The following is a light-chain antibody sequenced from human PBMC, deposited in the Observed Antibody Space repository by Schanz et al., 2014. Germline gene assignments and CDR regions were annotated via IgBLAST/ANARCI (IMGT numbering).Light chain of an antibody. CDR1: SSDVGSYNL. Sequence: QSVLTQPASVSGSPGQSITISCTGTSSDVGSYNLVSWYQHHPGKAPKLIIYEDINRPSGVSNRFSASKSGTTASLTISGLQAEDEADYYCSSYTPSSTTLYVFGTGTKLTVL. J-gene: IGLJ1*01. CDR2: EDI. V-gene: IGLV2-14*02. CDR3: SSYTPSSTTLYV.